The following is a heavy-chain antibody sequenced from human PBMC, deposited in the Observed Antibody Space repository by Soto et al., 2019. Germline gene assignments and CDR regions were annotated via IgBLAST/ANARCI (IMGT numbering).Heavy chain of an antibody. J-gene: IGHJ5*02. CDR1: GGSISSGGYY. CDR2: IYYSGST. Sequence: QVQLQESGPGLVKPSQTLSLTCTVSGGSISSGGYYWSWIRQHPVKGLEWIGYIYYSGSTYYNPSLKSRVTISVDTSKNPFSLKLSSVTAADTAVYYCARGPLIRGWFDPWGQGTLVTVSS. D-gene: IGHD2-8*01. CDR3: ARGPLIRGWFDP. V-gene: IGHV4-31*03.